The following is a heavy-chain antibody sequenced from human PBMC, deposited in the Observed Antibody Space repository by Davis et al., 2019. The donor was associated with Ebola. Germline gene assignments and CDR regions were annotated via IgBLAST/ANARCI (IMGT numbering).Heavy chain of an antibody. V-gene: IGHV3-30-3*02. CDR1: GFTLSNYA. J-gene: IGHJ4*02. Sequence: PGGSLRLSCVASGFTLSNYAMHWVRQAPGKGLEWVAVISYDGSDEYYADSVKGRFIISRDNSKNTLYLQMNSLRVEDTAVYYCAKTAVAAPYFASWGQGTLVTVSS. D-gene: IGHD4-23*01. CDR2: ISYDGSDE. CDR3: AKTAVAAPYFAS.